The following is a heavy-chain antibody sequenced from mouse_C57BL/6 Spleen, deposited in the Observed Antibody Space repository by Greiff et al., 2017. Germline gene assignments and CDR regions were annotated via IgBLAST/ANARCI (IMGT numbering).Heavy chain of an antibody. V-gene: IGHV1-64*01. CDR1: GYTFTSYW. CDR3: AREGGRGFDY. CDR2: IHPNSGST. J-gene: IGHJ2*01. Sequence: VKLQQPGAELVKPGASVKLSCKASGYTFTSYWMHWVKQRPGQGLEWIGMIHPNSGSTNYNEKFKSKATLTVDKSSSTAYMQLSSLTSEDSAVYYCAREGGRGFDYWGQGTTLTVSS.